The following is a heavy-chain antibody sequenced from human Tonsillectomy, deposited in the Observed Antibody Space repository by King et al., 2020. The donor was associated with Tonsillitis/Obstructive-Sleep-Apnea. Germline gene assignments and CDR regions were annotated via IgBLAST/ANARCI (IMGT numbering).Heavy chain of an antibody. Sequence: VQLVESGGGVVQPGRSLRLSCAASGFTFSSYGMHWVRQAPGKGLEWVAVIWYDGSNKYYADSVKGRFTISRDNSKNTLYLQMNSLSAEDTAVYYCAREDSYIWGSYRYIDYWGQGTLVTVSS. CDR1: GFTFSSYG. CDR3: AREDSYIWGSYRYIDY. D-gene: IGHD3-16*02. CDR2: IWYDGSNK. J-gene: IGHJ4*02. V-gene: IGHV3-33*01.